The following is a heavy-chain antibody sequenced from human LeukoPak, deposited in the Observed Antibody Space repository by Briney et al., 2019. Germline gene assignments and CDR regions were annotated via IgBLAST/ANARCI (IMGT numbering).Heavy chain of an antibody. J-gene: IGHJ4*02. V-gene: IGHV3-7*01. D-gene: IGHD3-10*02. Sequence: GGSLRLSCASSGFTFSSYCMSWVRQAPGKGLEWVANIKQDGSEKYYVDSVKGRFTISRDNAKNSLYLQMNSLRAEDTAVYYCAKGAVRRGADYWGQGTLVTVSS. CDR1: GFTFSSYC. CDR2: IKQDGSEK. CDR3: AKGAVRRGADY.